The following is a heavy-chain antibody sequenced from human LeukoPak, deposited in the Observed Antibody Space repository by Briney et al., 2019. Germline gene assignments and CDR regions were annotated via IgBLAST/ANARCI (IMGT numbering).Heavy chain of an antibody. CDR1: GFTFDDYA. D-gene: IGHD3-9*01. Sequence: GGSLRLSCAASGFTFDDYAMSWVRQAPGKGLEWVSGISWNGGSAGYADSVKGRFTVSRDNAKNSLYLQMNSLRAEDTAVYYCASSRDYDILTGRVDYWGQGTLVTVSS. V-gene: IGHV3-20*04. J-gene: IGHJ4*02. CDR2: ISWNGGSA. CDR3: ASSRDYDILTGRVDY.